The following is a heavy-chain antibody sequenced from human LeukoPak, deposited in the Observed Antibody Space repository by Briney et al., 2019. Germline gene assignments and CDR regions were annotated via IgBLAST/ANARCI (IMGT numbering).Heavy chain of an antibody. CDR2: INKDGSEK. V-gene: IGHV3-7*05. D-gene: IGHD1-26*01. CDR3: TTEGWELPLFDY. Sequence: PGGSLRLSCAASGFSFNDYWMSWVRQAPGKGLEWVAIINKDGSEKYYVDSVKGRFTISRDNAKNSLYLQMNSLKTEDTAVYYCTTEGWELPLFDYWGQGTLVTVSS. CDR1: GFSFNDYW. J-gene: IGHJ4*02.